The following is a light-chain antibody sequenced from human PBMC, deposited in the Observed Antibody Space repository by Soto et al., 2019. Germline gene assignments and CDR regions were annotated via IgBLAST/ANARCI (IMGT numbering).Light chain of an antibody. V-gene: IGKV1-39*01. CDR1: QSINNY. Sequence: DIQMTQSPSSLSASLGDRVTITCRASQSINNYLNWYQPEEGKAPKLLIYAATSLQSGVPSRLSVSGSGTEFTRTISSLQPGDFATYCCQQSYNSPYTFGLGTKLEIK. CDR3: QQSYNSPYT. J-gene: IGKJ2*01. CDR2: AAT.